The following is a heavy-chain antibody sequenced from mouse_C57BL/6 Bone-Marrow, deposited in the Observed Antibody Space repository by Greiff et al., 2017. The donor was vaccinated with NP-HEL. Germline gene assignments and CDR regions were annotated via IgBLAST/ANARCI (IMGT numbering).Heavy chain of an antibody. V-gene: IGHV1-85*01. J-gene: IGHJ4*01. D-gene: IGHD2-4*01. Sequence: QVQLQQSGPELVKPGASVKLSCKASGYTFTSYDINWVKQRPGQGLEWIGWIYPRDGSTKYNEKFKGKATLTVDTSSSTAYMELHSLTSEDSAVYFCAREDYDGYYYAMDYWGQGTSVTVSS. CDR1: GYTFTSYD. CDR2: IYPRDGST. CDR3: AREDYDGYYYAMDY.